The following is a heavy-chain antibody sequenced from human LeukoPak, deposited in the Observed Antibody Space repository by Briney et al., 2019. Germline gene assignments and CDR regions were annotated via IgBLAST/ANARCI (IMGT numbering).Heavy chain of an antibody. V-gene: IGHV4-59*01. Sequence: KTSETLSLTCTVSGGSISSYYWSWIRQPPRKGLEWIGYIYYSGSTNYNPSLKSRVTISVDTSKKEFSLKLSSVTAADTAVYYCARVARSITSPYYFDYWGQGTLVTVSS. D-gene: IGHD3-10*01. CDR1: GGSISSYY. CDR2: IYYSGST. J-gene: IGHJ4*02. CDR3: ARVARSITSPYYFDY.